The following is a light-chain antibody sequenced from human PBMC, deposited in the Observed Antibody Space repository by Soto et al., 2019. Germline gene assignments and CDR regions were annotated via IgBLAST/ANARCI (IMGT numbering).Light chain of an antibody. CDR3: TSFSSSTSLYV. Sequence: QSVLAQPRSVSGSPGQSVTISCTGTSSDVGGYNYVSWYQQHPGKAPKLMIYDVSKRPSGVPHRFSGSKSGNTASLTISGLQAEDEADYYCTSFSSSTSLYVFGTGTKVTVL. V-gene: IGLV2-11*01. CDR2: DVS. J-gene: IGLJ1*01. CDR1: SSDVGGYNY.